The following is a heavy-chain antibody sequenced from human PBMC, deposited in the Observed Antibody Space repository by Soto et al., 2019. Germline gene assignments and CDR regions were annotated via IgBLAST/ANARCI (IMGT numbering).Heavy chain of an antibody. CDR3: ERGYFDSGQGYDL. Sequence: PGESLKISCKGPGHIFSNYWFGWVRQTPGKGLEWMGIIFFRDSETKFSPSFQGQVTISVDKSLNTVYLQWNTLKASDSGVYYCERGYFDSGQGYDLWGQGTQVTVSS. CDR2: IFFRDSET. J-gene: IGHJ5*02. CDR1: GHIFSNYW. V-gene: IGHV5-51*01. D-gene: IGHD3-9*01.